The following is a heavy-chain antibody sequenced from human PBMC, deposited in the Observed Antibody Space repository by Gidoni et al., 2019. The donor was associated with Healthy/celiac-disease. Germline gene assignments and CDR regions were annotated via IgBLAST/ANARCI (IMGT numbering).Heavy chain of an antibody. V-gene: IGHV4-34*01. CDR2: INHSGST. CDR3: ARGDKGNCSSTSCYAWEFDY. CDR1: GGSFSGYY. Sequence: QVQLQQWGAGLLKPSETLSLTCAVYGGSFSGYYWSWIRQPPGKGLEWIGEINHSGSTNYNPSLNSRVTLSVDTSKNQFSLKLSSVTAADTAVYYCARGDKGNCSSTSCYAWEFDYWGQGTLVTVSS. D-gene: IGHD2-2*01. J-gene: IGHJ4*02.